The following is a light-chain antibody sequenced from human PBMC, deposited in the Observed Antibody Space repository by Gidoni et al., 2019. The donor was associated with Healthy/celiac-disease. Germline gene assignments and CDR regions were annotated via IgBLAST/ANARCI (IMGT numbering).Light chain of an antibody. CDR2: DDS. J-gene: IGLJ2*01. CDR1: NIGSKS. CDR3: QVWDSSSDLVV. V-gene: IGLV3-21*02. Sequence: SYVRTQPPSVSVAPGQTARITCGGNNIGSKSVHWYQQKPGQAHVLVVYDDSDRPSGIPERFSGSNSGNTATLTISRVEAGDEADYYCQVWDSSSDLVVFGGGTKLTVL.